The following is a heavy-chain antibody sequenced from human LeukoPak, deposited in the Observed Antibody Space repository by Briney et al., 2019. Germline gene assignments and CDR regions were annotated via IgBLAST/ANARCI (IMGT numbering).Heavy chain of an antibody. CDR3: ARSRGFSGYDYVDH. D-gene: IGHD5-12*01. CDR2: INPSAGRT. V-gene: IGHV1-46*03. J-gene: IGHJ4*02. Sequence: ASVKVSCKASGYTFTSYYMHWVRQAPGQGLEWMGIINPSAGRTTYAQKFQGRVSVTRDTSRSTVYMELSSLTSEDTAVYYCARSRGFSGYDYVDHWGQGTLVTVSS. CDR1: GYTFTSYY.